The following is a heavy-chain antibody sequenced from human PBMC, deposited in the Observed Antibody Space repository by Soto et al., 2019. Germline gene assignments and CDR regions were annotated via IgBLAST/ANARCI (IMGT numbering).Heavy chain of an antibody. CDR2: ISSSGGTT. Sequence: LRLSCATSGFNFNNYAMSWVRQAPGERLEWVSFISSSGGTTYYADSVKGRFTISRDNSRNTVFLQMNTLGAEDTAIYYCATIMTVTGPGWGRASEYWGQGTRVTVSS. CDR3: ATIMTVTGPGWGRASEY. D-gene: IGHD6-19*01. CDR1: GFNFNNYA. V-gene: IGHV3-23*01. J-gene: IGHJ4*02.